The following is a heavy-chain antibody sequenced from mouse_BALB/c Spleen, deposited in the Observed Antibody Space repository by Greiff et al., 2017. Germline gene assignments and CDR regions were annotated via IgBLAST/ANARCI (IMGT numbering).Heavy chain of an antibody. V-gene: IGHV14-3*02. Sequence: EVQLQESGAELVKPGASVKLSCTASGFNIKDTYMHWVKQRPEQGLEWIGRIDPANGNTKYDPKFQGKATITADTSSNTAYLQLSSLTSEDTAVYYCARDIGVAYWGQGTLVTVSA. CDR3: ARDIGVAY. CDR2: IDPANGNT. D-gene: IGHD3-1*01. CDR1: GFNIKDTY. J-gene: IGHJ3*01.